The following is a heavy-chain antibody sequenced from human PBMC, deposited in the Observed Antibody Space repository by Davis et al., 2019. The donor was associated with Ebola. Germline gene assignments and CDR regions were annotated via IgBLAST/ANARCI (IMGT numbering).Heavy chain of an antibody. CDR1: GFTFGSYG. J-gene: IGHJ4*02. D-gene: IGHD4-11*01. Sequence: PGGSLRLSCAASGFTFGSYGMHWVRQAPGKGLEWVALIWYDGSDKYFADSVKGRFTISRDNSKNTVYLQMNSLRAEDTAVYFCARGGGTTISGFDYWGQGTLVTVSS. CDR3: ARGGGTTISGFDY. CDR2: IWYDGSDK. V-gene: IGHV3-33*01.